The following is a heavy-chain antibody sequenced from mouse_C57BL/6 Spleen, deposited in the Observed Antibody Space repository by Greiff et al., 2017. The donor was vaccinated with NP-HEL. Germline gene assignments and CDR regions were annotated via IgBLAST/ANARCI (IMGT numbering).Heavy chain of an antibody. V-gene: IGHV1-15*01. CDR1: GYTFTDYE. J-gene: IGHJ2*01. CDR2: IDPETGGT. CDR3: TRIGYSNDYFDY. D-gene: IGHD2-5*01. Sequence: QVQLQQSGAELVRPGASVTLSCKASGYTFTDYEMHWVKQTPVHGLEWIGAIDPETGGTAYNQKFKGKAILTADKSSSTAYMELRSLTSEDSAVYYCTRIGYSNDYFDYWGQGTPLTVSS.